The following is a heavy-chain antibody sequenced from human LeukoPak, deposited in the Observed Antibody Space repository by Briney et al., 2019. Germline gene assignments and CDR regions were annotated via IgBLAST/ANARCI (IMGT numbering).Heavy chain of an antibody. J-gene: IGHJ6*03. D-gene: IGHD6-19*01. Sequence: GSLRLSCAASGFTFSSYEMNWVRQAPGKGLEWVSYISSSGSTIYYADSVKGRFTISRDNAKNSLYLQMNSLRAEDTAVYYCARRIAVAGKGYYYYMDVWGKGTTVTISS. CDR3: ARRIAVAGKGYYYYMDV. CDR2: ISSSGSTI. CDR1: GFTFSSYE. V-gene: IGHV3-48*03.